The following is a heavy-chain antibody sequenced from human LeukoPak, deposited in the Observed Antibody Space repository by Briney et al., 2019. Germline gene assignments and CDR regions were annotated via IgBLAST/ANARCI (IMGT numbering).Heavy chain of an antibody. V-gene: IGHV3-30*04. CDR3: VSTTGP. D-gene: IGHD1-7*01. J-gene: IGHJ5*02. CDR2: ISYDGSNK. CDR1: GFTFSSYA. Sequence: PGRSLRLSCAASGFTFSSYAMHWVRQAPGKGLEWVAVISYDGSNKYYADSVKGRFTISRDNSKNTLYLQMNSLRAEDTAVYYCVSTTGPWGQGTLVTVSS.